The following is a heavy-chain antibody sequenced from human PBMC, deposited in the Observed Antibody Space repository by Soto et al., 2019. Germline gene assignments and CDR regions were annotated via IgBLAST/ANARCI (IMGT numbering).Heavy chain of an antibody. CDR3: ARAVVVVPAASRVYYYYYMDV. J-gene: IGHJ6*03. CDR1: GGSISSYY. Sequence: SETLSLTCTVSGGSISSYYWSWIRQPPGKGLEWIGYIYYSGSTNYNPSIKSRVTISVDTSKNQFSLKLSSVTAADTAVYYCARAVVVVPAASRVYYYYYMDVWGKGTTVTVSS. D-gene: IGHD2-2*01. V-gene: IGHV4-59*01. CDR2: IYYSGST.